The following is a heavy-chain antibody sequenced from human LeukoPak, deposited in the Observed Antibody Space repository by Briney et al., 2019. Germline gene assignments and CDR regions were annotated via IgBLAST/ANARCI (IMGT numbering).Heavy chain of an antibody. J-gene: IGHJ6*03. D-gene: IGHD6-13*01. CDR2: IWYGGSNK. Sequence: GGSLRLSCAASGFTFTSYAMHWVRQAPGKGLEWVAVIWYGGSNKYYADSVKGRFTISRDNSKNTLYLQMNSLRAEDTAVYYCAKGGGSIAAAGTSYYYYMDVWGKGTTVTVSS. V-gene: IGHV3-30*04. CDR1: GFTFTSYA. CDR3: AKGGGSIAAAGTSYYYYMDV.